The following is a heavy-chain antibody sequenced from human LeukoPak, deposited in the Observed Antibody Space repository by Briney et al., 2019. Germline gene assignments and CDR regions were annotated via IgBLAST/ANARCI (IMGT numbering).Heavy chain of an antibody. CDR3: ARDLGSSWPH. Sequence: GGSLRLSCAASGFTFSSYAMHWVRQAPGKGLEWVAVISYDGSNKYYADSVKGRFTISRDNSKNTLYLQMNSLRAEDTAVYYCARDLGSSWPHWGQGTLVTVSS. V-gene: IGHV3-30-3*01. CDR1: GFTFSSYA. D-gene: IGHD6-13*01. J-gene: IGHJ4*02. CDR2: ISYDGSNK.